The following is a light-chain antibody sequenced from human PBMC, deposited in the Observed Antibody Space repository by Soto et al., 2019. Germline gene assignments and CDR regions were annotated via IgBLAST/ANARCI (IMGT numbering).Light chain of an antibody. J-gene: IGKJ3*01. Sequence: EVVLTQSPGTLSLSPGERATLSCRASQSVSSSYLAWYRQRPGQAPRLLIYGASIRATGIPDRFSGSGSGKDFTLTISRLEPEDFEVYYCQQFGSSPSFGPGTTVDI. CDR3: QQFGSSPS. V-gene: IGKV3-20*01. CDR1: QSVSSSY. CDR2: GAS.